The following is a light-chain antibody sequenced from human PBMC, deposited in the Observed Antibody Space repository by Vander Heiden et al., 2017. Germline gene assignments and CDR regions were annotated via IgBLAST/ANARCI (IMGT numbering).Light chain of an antibody. CDR3: SSYTSSRTRV. J-gene: IGLJ1*01. V-gene: IGLV2-14*01. Sequence: HSALTHPASVSGSPGQSITISCTGTSSDVGGYNYVSWYQQHPGKAPKLMVYEVSNRPSGVSNRFSGSKSGNTASMTICGLQAEDEADYYCSSYTSSRTRVFGTGTKVTVL. CDR1: SSDVGGYNY. CDR2: EVS.